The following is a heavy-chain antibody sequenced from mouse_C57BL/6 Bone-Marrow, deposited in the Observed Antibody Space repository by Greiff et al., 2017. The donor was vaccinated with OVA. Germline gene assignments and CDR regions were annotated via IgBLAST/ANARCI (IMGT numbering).Heavy chain of an antibody. Sequence: QVQLQQSGAELVKPGASVKLSCKASGYTFTSYWMQWVKQRPGQGLEWIGEIDPSDSYTNYNQKFKGKATLTVDTSSSTAYMQLSSLTSEDSAVYYCARFYGSSYCFAYWGQGTLVTVSA. CDR2: IDPSDSYT. J-gene: IGHJ3*01. CDR3: ARFYGSSYCFAY. V-gene: IGHV1-50*01. CDR1: GYTFTSYW. D-gene: IGHD1-1*01.